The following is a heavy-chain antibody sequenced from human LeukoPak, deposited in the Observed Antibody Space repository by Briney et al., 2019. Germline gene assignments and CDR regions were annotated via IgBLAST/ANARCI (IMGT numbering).Heavy chain of an antibody. Sequence: GGSLRLSCAASGFTFSDYYMSWIRQAPGKGLEWVSYISSSGSTIYYADSVKGRFTISRDNAKNSLYLQMNSLRAADTAVSYCARVGYDYVWGSSGIAFDIWGQGTMVTVSS. CDR1: GFTFSDYY. CDR2: ISSSGSTI. V-gene: IGHV3-11*01. D-gene: IGHD3-16*01. J-gene: IGHJ3*02. CDR3: ARVGYDYVWGSSGIAFDI.